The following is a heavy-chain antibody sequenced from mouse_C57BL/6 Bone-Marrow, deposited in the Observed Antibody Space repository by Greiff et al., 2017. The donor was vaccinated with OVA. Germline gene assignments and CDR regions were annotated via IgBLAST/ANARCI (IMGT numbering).Heavy chain of an antibody. V-gene: IGHV1-26*01. D-gene: IGHD2-4*01. Sequence: VQLQQSGPELVKPGASVKISCKASGYTFTDYYMNWVKQSHGKSLEWIGDINPNNGGTSYNQKFKGKATLTVDKSSSTAYMGLRSLTSEDSAVYYCARGSIYDYDVGAFDYWGQGTTLTVSS. CDR1: GYTFTDYY. CDR2: INPNNGGT. J-gene: IGHJ2*01. CDR3: ARGSIYDYDVGAFDY.